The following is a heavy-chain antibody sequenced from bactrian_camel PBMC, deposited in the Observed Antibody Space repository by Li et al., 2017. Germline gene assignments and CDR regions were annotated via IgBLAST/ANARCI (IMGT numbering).Heavy chain of an antibody. CDR2: ISGDGST. Sequence: HVQLVESGGGLVQPGGSLRLSCKPSFFILDDFDMMWYRQAPGNECELVSSISGDGSTYYLDSVKGRFTISPDAAANTLYLQMDSLRPADTAMYYCAADPVPNYSDYAGTPICPPPDRFNEWFHWGQGTQVTVS. J-gene: IGHJ4*01. CDR1: FFILDDFD. CDR3: AADPVPNYSDYAGTPICPPPDRFNEWFH. V-gene: IGHV3S61*01. D-gene: IGHD4*01.